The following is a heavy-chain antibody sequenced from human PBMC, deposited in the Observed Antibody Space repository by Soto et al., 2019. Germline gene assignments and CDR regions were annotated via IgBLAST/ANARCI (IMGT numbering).Heavy chain of an antibody. CDR1: GGTFSSYT. Sequence: QVQLVQSGAEVKKPGSSVKVSCKASGGTFSSYTISWVRQAPGQGLEWMGRIIPILGIANYAQKFQGRVTITADKSTSTAYMELSSLRSEDTAVYYCARAMVRGVDDLRHGMDVWGQGTTVTVSS. V-gene: IGHV1-69*02. J-gene: IGHJ6*02. CDR3: ARAMVRGVDDLRHGMDV. D-gene: IGHD3-10*01. CDR2: IIPILGIA.